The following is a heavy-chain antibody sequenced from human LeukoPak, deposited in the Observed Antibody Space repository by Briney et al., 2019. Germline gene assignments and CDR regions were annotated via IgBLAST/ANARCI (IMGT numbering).Heavy chain of an antibody. V-gene: IGHV3-53*01. CDR1: GFTVSSNY. D-gene: IGHD3-10*01. Sequence: GGSLRLSCAASGFTVSSNYMSWVRQAPGKGLEWVSVIYSGGSTYYADSVKGRFTISRDNSKNTLYLQMNSPRAEDTAVYYCASLVRITMVRGVNIPDYYGMDVWGQGTTVTVSS. CDR3: ASLVRITMVRGVNIPDYYGMDV. CDR2: IYSGGST. J-gene: IGHJ6*02.